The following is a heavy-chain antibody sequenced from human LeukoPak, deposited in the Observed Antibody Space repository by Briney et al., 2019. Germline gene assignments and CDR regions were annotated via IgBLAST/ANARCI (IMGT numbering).Heavy chain of an antibody. D-gene: IGHD3-22*01. CDR3: ARDTLGAYYYDSSGYYDY. Sequence: GGSLRLSCAASGFTFSDYAMSWVRQAPGKVLEWVPVISYDGSNKYYADSVKGRFTISRDNSKNTLYLQMNSLRAEDTAVYYCARDTLGAYYYDSSGYYDYWGQGTLVTVSS. CDR2: ISYDGSNK. J-gene: IGHJ4*02. V-gene: IGHV3-30-3*01. CDR1: GFTFSDYA.